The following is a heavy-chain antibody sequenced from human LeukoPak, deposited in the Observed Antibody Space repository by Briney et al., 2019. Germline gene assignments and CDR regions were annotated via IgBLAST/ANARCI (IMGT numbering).Heavy chain of an antibody. V-gene: IGHV1-69*05. CDR2: IIAIFGTA. D-gene: IGHD3-22*01. CDR3: AREVYYDSSGYYRPYYFDY. CDR1: GGTFSSYA. J-gene: IGHJ4*02. Sequence: SVKVPCKASGGTFSSYAISWVRQAPGQGLEWMGRIIAIFGTANYAQKFQGRVTITTDESTSTAYMELSSLRSEDTAVYYCAREVYYDSSGYYRPYYFDYWGQGTLVTVSS.